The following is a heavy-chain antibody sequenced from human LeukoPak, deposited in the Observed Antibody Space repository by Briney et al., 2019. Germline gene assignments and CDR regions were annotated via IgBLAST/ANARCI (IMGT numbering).Heavy chain of an antibody. CDR3: ARDVSPYGSGSYFDY. CDR2: ISGSGGST. J-gene: IGHJ4*02. D-gene: IGHD3-10*01. Sequence: GGSLRLSCAASGFTFSSYAMSWVRQAPGKGLEGVSAISGSGGSTYYADSVKGRFTISRDNSKNTLYLQMNSLRADDTAVYYCARDVSPYGSGSYFDYWGQGTLVTVSS. CDR1: GFTFSSYA. V-gene: IGHV3-23*01.